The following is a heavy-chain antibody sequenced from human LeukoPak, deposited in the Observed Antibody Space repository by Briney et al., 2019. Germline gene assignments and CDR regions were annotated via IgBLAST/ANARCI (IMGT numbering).Heavy chain of an antibody. CDR3: ANTVGVTAFLAY. V-gene: IGHV3-74*01. Sequence: GGSLRLSCAASGFTFSNYWMHWVRQAPGKGLVWVSRINTDGSSTSYVDSVKGRFTISRDNSKNTLYLQMNSLRAEDTAVYYCANTVGVTAFLAYWGQGTLVTVSS. CDR1: GFTFSNYW. D-gene: IGHD2-21*02. J-gene: IGHJ4*02. CDR2: INTDGSST.